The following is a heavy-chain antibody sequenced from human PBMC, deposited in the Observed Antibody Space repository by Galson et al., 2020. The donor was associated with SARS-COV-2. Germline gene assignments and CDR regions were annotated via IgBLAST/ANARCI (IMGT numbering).Heavy chain of an antibody. CDR2: IYYSGST. CDR1: AGSINSRSYY. Sequence: SETLSLTCAVSAGSINSRSYYWGWIRQPPGKGLECIGSIYYSGSTYYNPSLKSRVTISVDTSKNQFSLNLTSVPAADTAVYYCARIYSSASWTFDVWGRGTLVTVSS. CDR3: ARIYSSASWTFDV. D-gene: IGHD5-18*01. V-gene: IGHV4-39*07. J-gene: IGHJ2*01.